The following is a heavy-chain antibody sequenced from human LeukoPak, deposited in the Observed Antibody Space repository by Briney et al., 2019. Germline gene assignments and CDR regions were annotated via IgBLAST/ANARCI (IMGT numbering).Heavy chain of an antibody. CDR3: AKPLGYSGYVFDY. Sequence: GGSLRLSCAAPGFTFSSYGMHWVRQAPGKGLEWVAFIRYDGSNKYYADSVKGRFTISRDNSKNTLYLQMNSLRAEDTAVYYCAKPLGYSGYVFDYWGQGTLVTVSS. CDR2: IRYDGSNK. D-gene: IGHD5-12*01. V-gene: IGHV3-30*02. J-gene: IGHJ4*02. CDR1: GFTFSSYG.